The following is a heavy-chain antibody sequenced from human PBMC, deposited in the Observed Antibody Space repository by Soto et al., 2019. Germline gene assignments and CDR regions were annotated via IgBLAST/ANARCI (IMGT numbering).Heavy chain of an antibody. CDR2: IIPIFGTA. V-gene: IGHV1-69*13. CDR1: GGTFSSYA. J-gene: IGHJ6*02. CDR3: SRNCGGDCYYYYGMDV. Sequence: SVKVSCKASGGTFSSYAISWVRQAPGQGLEWMGGIIPIFGTANYAQKFQGRVTITADESTSTAYMELSSLRSEDTAVYYCSRNCGGDCYYYYGMDVWGQGTTVTVSS. D-gene: IGHD2-21*02.